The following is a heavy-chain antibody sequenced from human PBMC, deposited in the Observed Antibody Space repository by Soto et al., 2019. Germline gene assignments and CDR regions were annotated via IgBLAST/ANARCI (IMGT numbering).Heavy chain of an antibody. V-gene: IGHV1-8*01. J-gene: IGHJ4*02. Sequence: QVRLVQSGAEVKKPGASVKVSCKASGYTFSSFEIHWVRQAAGQGLGWMGWMNPNNGDTGHAQKFQGRVTMTRNTSISTAFMELRSLRSEATAMFYCARWVSATDFDSWGQGNLVTVSS. CDR2: MNPNNGDT. D-gene: IGHD2-8*01. CDR1: GYTFSSFE. CDR3: ARWVSATDFDS.